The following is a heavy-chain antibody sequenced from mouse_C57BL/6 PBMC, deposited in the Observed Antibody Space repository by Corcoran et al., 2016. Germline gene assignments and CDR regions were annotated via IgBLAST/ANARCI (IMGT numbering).Heavy chain of an antibody. CDR3: ARDDSPYYAMDY. V-gene: IGHV9-3*01. CDR1: GYTFTTYG. D-gene: IGHD2-4*01. CDR2: INTYSGVP. Sequence: QIQLVQSGPELKKPGETVKISCKASGYTFTTYGMSWVKQAPGKGLKWMGWINTYSGVPTYADDFKGRFAFSLETSASTAYLQINNLKNEDMATYFCARDDSPYYAMDYWGQGTSVTVSS. J-gene: IGHJ4*01.